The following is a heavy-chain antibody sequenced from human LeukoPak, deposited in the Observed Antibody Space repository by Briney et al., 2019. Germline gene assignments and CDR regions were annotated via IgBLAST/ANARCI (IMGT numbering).Heavy chain of an antibody. V-gene: IGHV3-30*18. J-gene: IGHJ4*02. CDR3: AKLGIVGAHEAFDY. D-gene: IGHD1-26*01. Sequence: GGSLRLSCAASGFTFSSYGMHWVRQAPGKGLEWVAVISYDGSNKYYADSVKGRFTISRDNSKNTLYLQMNSLRAEDTAVYYCAKLGIVGAHEAFDYWGQGTLVTVSS. CDR1: GFTFSSYG. CDR2: ISYDGSNK.